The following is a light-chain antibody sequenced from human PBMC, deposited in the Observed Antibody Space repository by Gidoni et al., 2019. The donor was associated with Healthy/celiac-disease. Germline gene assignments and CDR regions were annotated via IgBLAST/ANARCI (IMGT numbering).Light chain of an antibody. V-gene: IGLV2-8*01. Sequence: QSALTQPPSASGSPGQSVTISCTGTSSDVGGYNYVSWYPQHPGKAPKLMIYEVSKRPSGVPDRFSGSKSGNTASLTVSGLQAEDEADYYCSSYAGSNNLVFGTGTKVTVL. J-gene: IGLJ1*01. CDR1: SSDVGGYNY. CDR2: EVS. CDR3: SSYAGSNNLV.